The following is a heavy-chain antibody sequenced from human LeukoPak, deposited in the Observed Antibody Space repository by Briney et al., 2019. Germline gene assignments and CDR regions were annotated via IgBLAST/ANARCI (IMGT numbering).Heavy chain of an antibody. V-gene: IGHV3-30*02. CDR1: GFTFSSYG. CDR2: IRYDGSNK. CDR3: AKVDYYYDSSGYFFDY. D-gene: IGHD3-22*01. J-gene: IGHJ4*02. Sequence: GGSLRLSCAASGFTFSSYGMHWVRQAPGKGLEWVAFIRYDGSNKYYADSVKGRFTISRDNSKNTLYLQMNSLRAEDTAVYYCAKVDYYYDSSGYFFDYWGQGTLVTVPS.